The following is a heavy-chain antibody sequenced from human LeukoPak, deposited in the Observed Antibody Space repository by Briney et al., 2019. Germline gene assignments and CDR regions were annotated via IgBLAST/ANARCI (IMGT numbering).Heavy chain of an antibody. J-gene: IGHJ3*02. CDR2: IYYSGST. CDR3: AREKDYYGSGSYLRSAFDI. CDR1: GGSISSYY. V-gene: IGHV4-59*01. Sequence: SETLSLTCTVSGGSISSYYWSWIRQPPGKGLEWIGYIYYSGSTNYNPSLKSRVTISVDTSKNQFSLKLSSVTAADTAVYYCAREKDYYGSGSYLRSAFDIWGQGTMVTVSS. D-gene: IGHD3-10*01.